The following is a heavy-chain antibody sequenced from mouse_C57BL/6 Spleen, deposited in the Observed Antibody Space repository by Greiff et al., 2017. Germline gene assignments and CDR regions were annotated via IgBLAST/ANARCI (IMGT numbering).Heavy chain of an antibody. J-gene: IGHJ3*01. D-gene: IGHD5-5*01. CDR1: GFTFSSYA. CDR2: ISDGGSYT. CDR3: ARENATCGFAY. V-gene: IGHV5-4*01. Sequence: EVQLQESGGGLVKPGGSLKLSCAASGFTFSSYAMSWVRQTPEKRLEWVATISDGGSYTYYPDNVKGRFTISRDNAKNNLYLQMSHLKSEDTAMYYCARENATCGFAYWGQGTLVTVSA.